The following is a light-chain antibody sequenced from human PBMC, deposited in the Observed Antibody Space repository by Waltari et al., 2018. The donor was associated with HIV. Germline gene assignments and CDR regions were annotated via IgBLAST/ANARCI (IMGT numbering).Light chain of an antibody. CDR1: NSNIGSNF. V-gene: IGLV1-47*01. Sequence: QSVLTQPPSASRTPGQRVTISCSGSNSNIGSNFVYWYQHLPGTAPLLLIFRNKQPPSGVPDRLSGSTSGTTAALSSSGRRSEYEADYYCAAWDDRLSGSWVFGGGTKLTVL. J-gene: IGLJ3*02. CDR2: RNK. CDR3: AAWDDRLSGSWV.